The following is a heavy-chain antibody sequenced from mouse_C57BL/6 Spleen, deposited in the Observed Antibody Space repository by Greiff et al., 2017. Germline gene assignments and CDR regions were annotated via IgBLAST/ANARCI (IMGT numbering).Heavy chain of an antibody. CDR3: ARDYGSSDWYFDV. CDR2: INPSNGGT. Sequence: VQLQQSGTELVKPGASVKLSCKASGYTFTSYWMPWVKQRPGQGLEWIGNINPSNGGTNYNEKFKSKATLTVDKSSSTAYMQLSSLTSEDSAVYYCARDYGSSDWYFDVWGTGTTVTVSS. V-gene: IGHV1-53*01. J-gene: IGHJ1*03. CDR1: GYTFTSYW. D-gene: IGHD1-1*01.